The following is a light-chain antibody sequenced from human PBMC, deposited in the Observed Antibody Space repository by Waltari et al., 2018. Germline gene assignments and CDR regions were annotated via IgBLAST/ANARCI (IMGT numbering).Light chain of an antibody. V-gene: IGKV3-20*01. J-gene: IGKJ2*01. CDR3: QQYGNSPGT. Sequence: EIVLTQSPGTLSLSPGERATLSCRASQSFRRNSVAWYQQKPRQAPRLRISGASSRATGIPDRFGGSGSVTDFILTISRLAPEDLAVYYCQQYGNSPGTFGQGTKLQIK. CDR1: QSFRRNS. CDR2: GAS.